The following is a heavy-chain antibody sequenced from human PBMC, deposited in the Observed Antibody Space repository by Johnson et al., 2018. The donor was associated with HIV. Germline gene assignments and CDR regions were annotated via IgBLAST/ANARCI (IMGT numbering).Heavy chain of an antibody. V-gene: IGHV3-30*04. Sequence: VQLVESGGGVVQPGRSLRLSCAASGFTFSSYAMHWVRQAPGKGLEWVAVISYDGSNKYYADSVKGRFTISRDNSKNTLYLQMNSLRAEDMALYYCAKELCPTDAFDIWGQGTMVTVSS. CDR1: GFTFSSYA. CDR3: AKELCPTDAFDI. J-gene: IGHJ3*02. CDR2: ISYDGSNK.